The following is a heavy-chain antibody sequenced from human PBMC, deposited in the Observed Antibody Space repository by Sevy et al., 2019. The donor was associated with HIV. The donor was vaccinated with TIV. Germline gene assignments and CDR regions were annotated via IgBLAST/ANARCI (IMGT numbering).Heavy chain of an antibody. Sequence: GGSVRLSCAASGFTFSSYAMHWVRQAPGKGLEWVAVISYDGSNKYYADSVKGRFTISRDNSKNTLYLQMNSLRAEDTAVYYCARLGEPVDAFDIWGQGTMVTVSS. V-gene: IGHV3-30-3*01. D-gene: IGHD1-26*01. J-gene: IGHJ3*02. CDR2: ISYDGSNK. CDR1: GFTFSSYA. CDR3: ARLGEPVDAFDI.